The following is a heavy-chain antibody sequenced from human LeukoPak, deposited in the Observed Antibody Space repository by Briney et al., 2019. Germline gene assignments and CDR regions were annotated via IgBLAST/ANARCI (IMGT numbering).Heavy chain of an antibody. D-gene: IGHD3-22*01. Sequence: GGSLRLSCAVSGFIFNNYGMHWVRQAPGKGLEWVAFIRYDGSNKYYADSVKGRFTISRDNSKNTLYLQMNSLRAEDTAVYYCAKEKGPYYDSSGYEYYFDYWGQGTLVTVSS. V-gene: IGHV3-30*02. CDR3: AKEKGPYYDSSGYEYYFDY. J-gene: IGHJ4*02. CDR1: GFIFNNYG. CDR2: IRYDGSNK.